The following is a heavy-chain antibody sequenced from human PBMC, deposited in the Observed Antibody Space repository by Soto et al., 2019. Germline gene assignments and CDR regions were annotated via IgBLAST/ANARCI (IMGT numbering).Heavy chain of an antibody. Sequence: EVQLVKSGRGLVQPGGSLRLSCAASGFIFSTYNMNWVRQAPGEGLQWVSYISSSSSTIYYADSVKGRFTISRDNAKNSLYLQMNSLRDEDTAVYYCARNAYGSSGSFHYWGQGTLVTVSS. D-gene: IGHD3-22*01. J-gene: IGHJ4*02. V-gene: IGHV3-48*02. CDR1: GFIFSTYN. CDR2: ISSSSSTI. CDR3: ARNAYGSSGSFHY.